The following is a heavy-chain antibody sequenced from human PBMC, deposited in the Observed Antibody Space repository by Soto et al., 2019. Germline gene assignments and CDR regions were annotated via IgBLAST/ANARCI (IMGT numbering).Heavy chain of an antibody. D-gene: IGHD6-13*01. CDR3: ERPEGGGAADCPLEY. CDR1: GGSVRSSSYY. V-gene: IGHV4-39*01. Sequence: QLRLQESGPGLVKSSETLSITCTISGGSVRSSSYYWGWIRQPPRKGLEWIASIYYSGRTHNNPALKSRVTMSIDTYSNQLSLKMNSVTAADTAVYYCERPEGGGAADCPLEYWGQGLLVTVS. CDR2: IYYSGRT. J-gene: IGHJ4*02.